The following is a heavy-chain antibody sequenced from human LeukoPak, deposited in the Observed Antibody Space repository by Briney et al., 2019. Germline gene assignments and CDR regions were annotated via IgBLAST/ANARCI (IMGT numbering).Heavy chain of an antibody. J-gene: IGHJ5*02. Sequence: PSETLSLTCTVSGGSISSSSYYWGWIRQPPGKGLEWIGSIYYSGSTYYNPSLKSRVTISVDTSKNQFSLKLSSVTAADTAVYYCARLYGDYSTVFDPWGQGTLVTVSS. D-gene: IGHD4-17*01. V-gene: IGHV4-39*01. CDR1: GGSISSSSYY. CDR3: ARLYGDYSTVFDP. CDR2: IYYSGST.